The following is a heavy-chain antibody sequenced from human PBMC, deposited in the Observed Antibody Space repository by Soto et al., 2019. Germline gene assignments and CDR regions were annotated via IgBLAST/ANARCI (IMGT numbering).Heavy chain of an antibody. CDR3: ARDGSGAGLN. V-gene: IGHV3-72*01. Sequence: GGSPKLSCATHRFRFHDHFMDWVRQAPGKGLECVGRIRNKADNYITEYAASVKDRFTISRDDSRNSVYLQMNSLKTEDTAVYYCARDGSGAGLNWGQGP. CDR2: IRNKADNYIT. CDR1: RFRFHDHF. J-gene: IGHJ4*02. D-gene: IGHD3-10*01.